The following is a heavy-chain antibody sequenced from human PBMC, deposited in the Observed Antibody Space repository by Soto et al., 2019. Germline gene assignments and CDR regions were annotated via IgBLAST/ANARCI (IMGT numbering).Heavy chain of an antibody. CDR2: IYYSGST. Sequence: SLTCTVSGGSISSSSYYWGWIRQPPGKGLEWIGSIYYSGSTYYNPSLKSRVTISVDTSKNQFSLKLSSVTAADTAVYYCARHAYYDSSGFGYNYYGMDVWGEGTTVTVSS. V-gene: IGHV4-39*01. CDR1: GGSISSSSYY. CDR3: ARHAYYDSSGFGYNYYGMDV. J-gene: IGHJ6*04. D-gene: IGHD3-22*01.